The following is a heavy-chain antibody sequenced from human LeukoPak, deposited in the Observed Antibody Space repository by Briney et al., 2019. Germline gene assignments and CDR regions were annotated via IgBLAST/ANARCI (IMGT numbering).Heavy chain of an antibody. Sequence: PGRSLRLSCAASGFTFDDYAMHWVWQAPGKGLEWVSGISWNSGSIGYADSVKGRFTISRDNAKNSLYLQMNSLRAEDMALYYCAKDGGRGSSSYYYYMDVWGKGTTVTVSS. CDR3: AKDGGRGSSSYYYYMDV. CDR2: ISWNSGSI. CDR1: GFTFDDYA. V-gene: IGHV3-9*03. J-gene: IGHJ6*03. D-gene: IGHD2-2*01.